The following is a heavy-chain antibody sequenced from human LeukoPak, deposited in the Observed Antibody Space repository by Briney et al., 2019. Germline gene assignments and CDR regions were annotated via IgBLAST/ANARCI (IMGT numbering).Heavy chain of an antibody. CDR1: GGSITSSNSV. D-gene: IGHD6-19*01. CDR2: ISYSGST. J-gene: IGHJ4*02. V-gene: IGHV4-39*01. CDR3: ARQGYSSGWTGHFDY. Sequence: SETLSLTCTASGGSITSSNSVWGWIRQPPGQGLHWLATISYSGSTYYNPTRNSRVTISVDTSTGHFSLKLSSVTAADTAVYFSARQGYSSGWTGHFDYWGQGTLVTVSS.